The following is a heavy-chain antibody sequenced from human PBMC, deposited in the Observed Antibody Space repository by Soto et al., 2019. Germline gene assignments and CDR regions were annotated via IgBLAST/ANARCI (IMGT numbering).Heavy chain of an antibody. CDR2: ISGSGGST. Sequence: EVPLLESGGGLVQPGGSLRLSCAASGFTFSSYAMSWVRQAPGKGLEWVSAISGSGGSTYYADSVKGRFTIPRDNAQKSLYLEMNSLRVEDTAIYYCARVGTTLMRGRIRGNHYGMDVWGQGTTVIVSS. CDR1: GFTFSSYA. CDR3: ARVGTTLMRGRIRGNHYGMDV. D-gene: IGHD3-10*01. J-gene: IGHJ6*02. V-gene: IGHV3-23*01.